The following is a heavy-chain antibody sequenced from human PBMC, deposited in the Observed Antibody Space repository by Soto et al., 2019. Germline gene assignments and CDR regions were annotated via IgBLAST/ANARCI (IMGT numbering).Heavy chain of an antibody. CDR3: AHRRQLGDFDS. V-gene: IGHV2-5*02. Sequence: QITLKESGPTLVKPTQTLTLTCTFSGFSLSTSGVCVGWFRQPPGMTLEWLAIICWDDGKRYSPSLKSRLTXTXXTSKKQVVLILTNIDPVDTATYFCAHRRQLGDFDSWGQGTLVTVSS. CDR1: GFSLSTSGVC. J-gene: IGHJ4*02. CDR2: ICWDDGK. D-gene: IGHD7-27*01.